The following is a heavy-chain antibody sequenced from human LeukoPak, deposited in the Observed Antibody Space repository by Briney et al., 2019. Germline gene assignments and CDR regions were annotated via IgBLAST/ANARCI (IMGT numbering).Heavy chain of an antibody. Sequence: GGSLRLSCAASGFTFSSYGMHWARQAPGKGLEWVAVISYDGSNKYYADSVKGRFTISRDNSKNTLYLQMNSLRAEDTAVYYCAKERQLWYDYYYYGMDVWGQGTTVTVSS. CDR3: AKERQLWYDYYYYGMDV. CDR1: GFTFSSYG. V-gene: IGHV3-30*18. D-gene: IGHD5-18*01. CDR2: ISYDGSNK. J-gene: IGHJ6*02.